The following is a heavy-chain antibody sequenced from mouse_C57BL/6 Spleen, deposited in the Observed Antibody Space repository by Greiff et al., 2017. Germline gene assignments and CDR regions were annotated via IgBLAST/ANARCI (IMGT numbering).Heavy chain of an antibody. CDR1: GYAFSSSW. CDR2: IYPGDGDT. V-gene: IGHV1-82*01. J-gene: IGHJ1*03. CDR3: TRPAGGYFDV. Sequence: VQLQQSGPELVKPGASVKISCKASGYAFSSSWMNWVKQRPGKGLEWIGRIYPGDGDTNYNGKFKGKATLTADKSSSTAYMQLSSLASADAAVYFCTRPAGGYFDVWGTGTTVTVSS. D-gene: IGHD1-2*01.